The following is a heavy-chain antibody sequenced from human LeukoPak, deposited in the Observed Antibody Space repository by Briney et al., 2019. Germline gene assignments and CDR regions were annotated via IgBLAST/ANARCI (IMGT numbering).Heavy chain of an antibody. CDR3: VKDFDGSGPGH. V-gene: IGHV3-11*01. J-gene: IGHJ4*02. Sequence: PGGSLRLSCATSGFTFTDYYMSWVRQAPGKGLEWVSYISNTGRTTYDAESVKGRFTISRDNARKPVYLQMNSLRAEDTAMYYCVKDFDGSGPGHWGQGTLVTVSS. CDR1: GFTFTDYY. D-gene: IGHD4-23*01. CDR2: ISNTGRTT.